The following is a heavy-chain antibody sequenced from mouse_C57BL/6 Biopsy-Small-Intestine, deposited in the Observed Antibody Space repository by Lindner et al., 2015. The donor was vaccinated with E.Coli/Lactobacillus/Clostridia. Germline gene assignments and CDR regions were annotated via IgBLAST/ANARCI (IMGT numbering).Heavy chain of an antibody. Sequence: SVKVSCKTSGYTFTSYAIHWVRQAPGQRLEWMGWINAGKGNTKYSQKFQGRVTFTRDTSATTGYLELSSLRSEDTAVYYCATMTGLHFDYWGQGTLVTVSS. CDR3: ATMTGLHFDY. CDR2: INAGKGNT. J-gene: IGHJ4*01. CDR1: GYTFTSYA. D-gene: IGHD2-4*01. V-gene: IGHV1-84*02.